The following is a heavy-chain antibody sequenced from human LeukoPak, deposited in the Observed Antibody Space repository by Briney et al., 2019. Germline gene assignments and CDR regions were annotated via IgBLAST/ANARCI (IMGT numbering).Heavy chain of an antibody. J-gene: IGHJ3*02. D-gene: IGHD6-19*01. Sequence: GGSLRLSCAASGFTFSSYSMNWVRQAPGKGLEWVSSISSSSSYIYYADSVKGRFTISRDNAKNSLYLQMNSLRAEDTAVYYCAKELSGDDAFDIWGQGTMVTVSS. CDR2: ISSSSSYI. CDR1: GFTFSSYS. CDR3: AKELSGDDAFDI. V-gene: IGHV3-21*04.